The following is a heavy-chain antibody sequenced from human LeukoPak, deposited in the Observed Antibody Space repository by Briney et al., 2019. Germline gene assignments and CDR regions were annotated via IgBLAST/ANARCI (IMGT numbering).Heavy chain of an antibody. CDR3: ASRSGGDY. CDR2: FYYPGST. Sequence: SETLSLTCTVSGASISSSSYYWAWIRQPPGKGLEWIGSFYYPGSTYYNPSLKSRVTISIDASRNQFSLNLSSVTAEDTAVYYCASRSGGDYWGQGTLVTVSS. D-gene: IGHD3-10*01. J-gene: IGHJ4*02. CDR1: GASISSSSYY. V-gene: IGHV4-39*01.